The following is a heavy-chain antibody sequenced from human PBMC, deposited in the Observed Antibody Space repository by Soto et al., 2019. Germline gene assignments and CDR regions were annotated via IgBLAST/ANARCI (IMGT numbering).Heavy chain of an antibody. CDR1: GFTFSSYG. D-gene: IGHD5-18*01. CDR2: IWYDGSNK. Sequence: QVQLVESGGGVVQPGRSLRLSCAASGFTFSSYGMHWVRQAPGKGLEWVAVIWYDGSNKYYADSVKGRFTISRDNSKNTLYLQMNSLRAEDTAVYYCARDGRDSYGWGEDWGQGTLVTVSS. J-gene: IGHJ4*02. CDR3: ARDGRDSYGWGED. V-gene: IGHV3-33*01.